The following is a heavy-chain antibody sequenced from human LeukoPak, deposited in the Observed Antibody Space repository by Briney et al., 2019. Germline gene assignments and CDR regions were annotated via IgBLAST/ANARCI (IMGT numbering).Heavy chain of an antibody. J-gene: IGHJ4*02. CDR1: EYTFSTYD. V-gene: IGHV3-30*18. D-gene: IGHD6-13*01. Sequence: SGGSLRLSCAASEYTFSTYDMHWVRQAPGKGLEWVAVISYDGSYKFYADSVKRRFTISRDNSKSTLYLQMNSLRAEDTAVYYCAKDRYSGLNTIDYWGQGTLVTVSS. CDR3: AKDRYSGLNTIDY. CDR2: ISYDGSYK.